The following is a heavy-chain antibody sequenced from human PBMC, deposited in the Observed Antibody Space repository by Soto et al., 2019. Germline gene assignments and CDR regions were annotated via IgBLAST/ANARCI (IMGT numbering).Heavy chain of an antibody. J-gene: IGHJ6*02. CDR1: GVSFNNNG. V-gene: IGHV1-69*01. D-gene: IGHD3-10*01. CDR2: VSPPFRTS. CDR3: ARVLYYGSGSWSPYGMDV. Sequence: QVQLVQSGAEVKKPGSSVKVSCKTSGVSFNNNGIGWVRQAPGHGLEWMGGVSPPFRTSNYARKFQGRISITSDASTGTVNMELSSLTSEDTAQYYCARVLYYGSGSWSPYGMDVWGQGTTVTVSS.